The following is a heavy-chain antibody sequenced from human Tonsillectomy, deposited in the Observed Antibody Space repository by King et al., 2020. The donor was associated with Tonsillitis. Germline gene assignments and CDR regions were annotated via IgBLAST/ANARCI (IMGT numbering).Heavy chain of an antibody. CDR2: IFSSYEK. Sequence: VTLKESGPVLVKPTKTLTLTFSVSGFSLSNARMGVRWIRQPPGKALEWLAHIFSSYEKTYSTSLRSRLTISKDTSKSQVVLTMTNMDPVDSATYYCARLSSGYYYAIDSWGQGTLVTVSS. D-gene: IGHD3-22*01. CDR3: ARLSSGYYYAIDS. V-gene: IGHV2-26*01. J-gene: IGHJ4*02. CDR1: GFSLSNARMG.